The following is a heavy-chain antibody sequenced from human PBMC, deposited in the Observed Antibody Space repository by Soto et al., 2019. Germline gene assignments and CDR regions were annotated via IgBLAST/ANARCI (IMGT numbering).Heavy chain of an antibody. CDR2: IYHSGST. CDR1: GGSISTTNW. J-gene: IGHJ6*02. CDR3: GREQVATTDFSYGMDL. D-gene: IGHD5-12*01. V-gene: IGHV4-4*02. Sequence: QVQLQESGPGLVKPSGTLSLTCAVSGGSISTTNWWSWVRQSPGKGLEWIGEIYHSGSTNYNPSFKSRVTIAVGTSKNQLSLRLSSVTAADTAVYYCGREQVATTDFSYGMDLWGQGTTVTVSS.